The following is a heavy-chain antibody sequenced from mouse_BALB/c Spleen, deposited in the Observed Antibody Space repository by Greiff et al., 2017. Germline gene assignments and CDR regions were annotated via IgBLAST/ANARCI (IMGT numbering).Heavy chain of an antibody. V-gene: IGHV1S56*01. CDR3: AREGAMDY. CDR2: IYPGDGST. J-gene: IGHJ4*01. CDR1: GYTFTSYY. Sequence: QVQLKQSGPELVKPGASVKMSCKASGYTFTSYYIHWVKQRPGQGLEWIGWIYPGDGSTKYNEKFKGKTTLTADKSSSTAYMLLSSLTSEDSAIYFCAREGAMDYWGQGTSVTVSS.